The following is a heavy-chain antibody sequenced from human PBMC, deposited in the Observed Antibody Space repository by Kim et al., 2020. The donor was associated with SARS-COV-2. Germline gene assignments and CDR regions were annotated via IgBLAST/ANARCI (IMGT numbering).Heavy chain of an antibody. CDR3: SLGDTDYYYYGMDV. CDR1: GLTFSSYE. V-gene: IGHV3-48*03. D-gene: IGHD4-17*01. J-gene: IGHJ6*02. CDR2: ISSSGSTI. Sequence: GGSLRLSCAASGLTFSSYEMNWVRQAPGKGLEWVSYISSSGSTIYYADSVKGRFTISRDNAKNSLYLQMNSLRVEDTTVYYCSLGDTDYYYYGMDVWGQGTTVTVSS.